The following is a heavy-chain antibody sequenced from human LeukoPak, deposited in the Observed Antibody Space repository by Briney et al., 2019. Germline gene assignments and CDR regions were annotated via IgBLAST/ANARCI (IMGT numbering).Heavy chain of an antibody. CDR3: AKMGIGYCSGGSCYSGGYYFDY. V-gene: IGHV3-23*01. CDR1: GFTFSDYY. D-gene: IGHD2-15*01. CDR2: ISGSGGST. J-gene: IGHJ4*02. Sequence: PGGSLRLSCAASGFTFSDYYMSWIRQAPGKGLEWVSAISGSGGSTYYADSVKGRFTISRDNSKNTLYLQMNSLRAEDTAVYYCAKMGIGYCSGGSCYSGGYYFDYWGQGTLVTVSS.